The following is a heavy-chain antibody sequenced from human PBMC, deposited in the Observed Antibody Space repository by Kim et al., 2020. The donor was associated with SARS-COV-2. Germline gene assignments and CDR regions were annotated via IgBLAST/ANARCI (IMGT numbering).Heavy chain of an antibody. J-gene: IGHJ4*02. D-gene: IGHD5-12*01. CDR2: INAGNGNI. CDR1: GYTFTNYA. V-gene: IGHV1-3*01. CDR3: ARDLLLSGYDY. Sequence: ASVKVSCKASGYTFTNYAIQWVRQAPGQGLEWMGWINAGNGNIKYSQKFRGRATLTWDTSASTAYMELRALTSEDTAVYYCARDLLLSGYDYWGQGTLVTVSS.